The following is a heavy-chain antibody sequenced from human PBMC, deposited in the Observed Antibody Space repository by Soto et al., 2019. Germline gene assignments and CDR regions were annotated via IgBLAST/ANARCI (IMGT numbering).Heavy chain of an antibody. V-gene: IGHV4-4*02. CDR2: IYHSGST. Sequence: QVQLQESGPGLVKPSGTLSLTCAVSSGSISSSNWWSWVRQPPGKGLEWIGEIYHSGSTNYNPSLKSRVTISVDKSKYQFSLRLSSVTAADTAVYYFPRDGGSGWEQLDYWGQGTLVTVSS. CDR1: SGSISSSNW. CDR3: PRDGGSGWEQLDY. D-gene: IGHD6-19*01. J-gene: IGHJ4*02.